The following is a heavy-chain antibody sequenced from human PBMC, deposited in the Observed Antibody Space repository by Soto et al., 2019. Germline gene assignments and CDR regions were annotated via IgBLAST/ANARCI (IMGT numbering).Heavy chain of an antibody. Sequence: SETLSLTCTVSGGSISSGHYRSWIRQHPGKGLEWIGYIYYSGSTYYNPSLKSRVTISIDTSKNQFSLKLSSVTAADTAVYYCAREVPTPYYFDYWGQGTLVTVSS. CDR2: IYYSGST. CDR3: AREVPTPYYFDY. CDR1: GGSISSGHY. J-gene: IGHJ4*02. V-gene: IGHV4-31*03.